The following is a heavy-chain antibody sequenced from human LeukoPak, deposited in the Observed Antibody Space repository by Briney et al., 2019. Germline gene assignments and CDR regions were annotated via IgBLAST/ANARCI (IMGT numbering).Heavy chain of an antibody. V-gene: IGHV1-18*01. CDR2: IRSYNGNT. D-gene: IGHD1-1*01. Sequence: ASVKVSCKASGYTFTSYGIRWVRQAPGQGLEWMGWIRSYNGNTNYAQKLQGRVTMTTDTSTSTDYMELRSLRSDDTAVYYCARDSRNDDYWGQGTLVTVSS. CDR3: ARDSRNDDY. CDR1: GYTFTSYG. J-gene: IGHJ4*02.